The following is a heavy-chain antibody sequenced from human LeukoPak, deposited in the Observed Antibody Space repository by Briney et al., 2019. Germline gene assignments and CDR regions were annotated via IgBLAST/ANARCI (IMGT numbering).Heavy chain of an antibody. CDR1: GFPVSSNY. CDR3: ARDRDCSGGSCYGIDP. CDR2: IYCGCST. D-gene: IGHD2-15*01. V-gene: IGHV3-66*01. Sequence: GGSLRLLCGVSGFPVSSNYMICARQARGKGLVGVSVIYCGCSTYYADSVKGRFTSSRDNSKNTLYLKMNSLRAEETAVYYCARDRDCSGGSCYGIDPWGQGTLVTVSS. J-gene: IGHJ5*02.